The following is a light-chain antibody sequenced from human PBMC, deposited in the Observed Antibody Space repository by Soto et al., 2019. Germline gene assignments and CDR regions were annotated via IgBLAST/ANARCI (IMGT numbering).Light chain of an antibody. Sequence: EILMTQSPATLSVSPGERVTLSCRASQSVSSNLAWYQQKPGQAPRLLIYDVSARAYGIPARFSGSGSGTEFTLAISSLQSEDFAVYYCPQYTYWPTFGQGTQVEI. CDR3: PQYTYWPT. V-gene: IGKV3-15*01. CDR1: QSVSSN. CDR2: DVS. J-gene: IGKJ1*01.